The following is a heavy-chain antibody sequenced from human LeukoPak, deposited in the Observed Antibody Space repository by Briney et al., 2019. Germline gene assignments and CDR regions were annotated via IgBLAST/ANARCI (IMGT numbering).Heavy chain of an antibody. Sequence: PSETLSLTCTVSGGSMTSYFWSWIRQPPGKGLEWIGYIYYSGSTNYNPSLKSRVTISVDTSKNQFSLKLRSVTAADTAVYYCARGGWEAHNWFDPWGQGTLVIVSS. CDR3: ARGGWEAHNWFDP. CDR2: IYYSGST. V-gene: IGHV4-59*01. D-gene: IGHD1-26*01. J-gene: IGHJ5*02. CDR1: GGSMTSYF.